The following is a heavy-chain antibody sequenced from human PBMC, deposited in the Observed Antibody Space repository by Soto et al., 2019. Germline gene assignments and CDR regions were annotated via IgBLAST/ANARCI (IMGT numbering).Heavy chain of an antibody. CDR2: IIPIFGTA. Sequence: QVQLVQSGAEVKKPGSSVKVSCKASGGTFSRYAINWVRQAPGQGLEWMGGIIPIFGTANYAQKFQGRVTIAADESTRTAYMELSSLRSEDTAVYYCALGYCTNGVCPASYYYYGMDVWSQGTTVTVSS. D-gene: IGHD2-8*01. V-gene: IGHV1-69*01. J-gene: IGHJ6*02. CDR1: GGTFSRYA. CDR3: ALGYCTNGVCPASYYYYGMDV.